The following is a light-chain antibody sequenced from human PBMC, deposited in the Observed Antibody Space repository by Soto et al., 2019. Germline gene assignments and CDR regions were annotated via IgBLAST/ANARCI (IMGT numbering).Light chain of an antibody. CDR3: QHYISYSEA. J-gene: IGKJ1*01. Sequence: DIQLTQSPSTLSGSVGDRVTITCRASQTISSWLAWYQQKPGKAPKLLVYKASTLKSGVPSRFSGSGSGTEFTLTISSLQPDDFATYYCQHYISYSEAFGQGTKV. CDR2: KAS. CDR1: QTISSW. V-gene: IGKV1-5*03.